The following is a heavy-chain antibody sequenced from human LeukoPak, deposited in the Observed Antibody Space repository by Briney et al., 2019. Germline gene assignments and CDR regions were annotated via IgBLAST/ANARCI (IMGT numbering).Heavy chain of an antibody. CDR1: GFTFSNYA. CDR2: ISGSGGST. J-gene: IGHJ4*02. V-gene: IGHV3-23*01. D-gene: IGHD3-10*01. Sequence: GGSLRLSCAASGFTFSNYAMSWVRQAPGKGLEWVSVISGSGGSTYYADSVEGRFTVSRDNSKNTLYLQMNSLRAEDTAVYYCAIEEGAYYGSGTYFDYWGRGTLVTVSS. CDR3: AIEEGAYYGSGTYFDY.